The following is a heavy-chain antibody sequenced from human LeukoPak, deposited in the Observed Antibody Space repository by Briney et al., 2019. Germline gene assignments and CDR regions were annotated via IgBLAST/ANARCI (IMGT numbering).Heavy chain of an antibody. CDR1: GGSFSSYA. V-gene: IGHV1-69*13. CDR3: ARAKAGYSNAWTY. Sequence: ASVKVSCKVSGGSFSSYAISWLRQAPGQGPEWMGDIIPIFGTTIYSQKFQGRVMFTADESTSTAYMGVSNLRSEDTAVFYCARAKAGYSNAWTYWGQGTLVTVSS. J-gene: IGHJ4*02. D-gene: IGHD6-13*01. CDR2: IIPIFGTT.